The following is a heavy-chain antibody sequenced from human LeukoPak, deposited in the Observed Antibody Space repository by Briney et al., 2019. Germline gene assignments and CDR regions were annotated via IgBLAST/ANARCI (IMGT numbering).Heavy chain of an antibody. CDR2: INPNSGDT. CDR1: GYIFTGYY. D-gene: IGHD2-21*02. J-gene: IGHJ5*02. V-gene: IGHV1-2*02. CDR3: ARSVTYNWFDP. Sequence: GASVKVSCKASGYIFTGYYMHWVRQAPGQGLEWMGWINPNSGDTNYAQKFQGRVTMTRDTSISTAYMELSNLRPDDTAIYFCARSVTYNWFDPWGQGTRVTVSS.